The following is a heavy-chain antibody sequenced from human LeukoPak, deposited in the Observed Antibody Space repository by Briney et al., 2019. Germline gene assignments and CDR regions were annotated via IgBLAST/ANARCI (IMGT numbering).Heavy chain of an antibody. J-gene: IGHJ4*02. D-gene: IGHD3-10*01. CDR1: GYTFTSYY. CDR2: INPSGGST. CDR3: ARVHGSGSYALVLDS. Sequence: ASVKVSCKASGYTFTSYYMHWVRQAPGQGLEWMGIINPSGGSTSYAQKFQGRVTITADTSTSTAYMDMSSLRSEDTAVYYCARVHGSGSYALVLDSWGQGTLVTVSS. V-gene: IGHV1-46*01.